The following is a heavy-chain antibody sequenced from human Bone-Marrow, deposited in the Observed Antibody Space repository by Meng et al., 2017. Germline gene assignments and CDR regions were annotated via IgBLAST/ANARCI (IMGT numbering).Heavy chain of an antibody. CDR3: ATLSVSGTNL. CDR1: GFTFSTYW. Sequence: GESLKTSCAASGFTFSTYWMHRVRQAPGKGLVWLSRISADGGTITYADSVKGRFTISRDNAKNTLYLQMNSRRIEDTAVYYCATLSVSGTNLWGQGTLVTVSS. J-gene: IGHJ5*02. V-gene: IGHV3-74*01. CDR2: ISADGGTI. D-gene: IGHD3-10*01.